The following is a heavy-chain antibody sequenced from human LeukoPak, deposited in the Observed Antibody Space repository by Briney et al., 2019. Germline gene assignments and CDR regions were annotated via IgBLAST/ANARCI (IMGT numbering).Heavy chain of an antibody. Sequence: SETLSLTCAVYGGSFSGYYWSWIRQPPGKGLEWIGEINHSGSTNYNPSLKSRVTISVDTPKNQFSLKLSSVTAADTAVYYCASPLGADLTWGQGTLVTVSS. J-gene: IGHJ4*02. CDR1: GGSFSGYY. D-gene: IGHD3-16*01. CDR2: INHSGST. V-gene: IGHV4-34*01. CDR3: ASPLGADLT.